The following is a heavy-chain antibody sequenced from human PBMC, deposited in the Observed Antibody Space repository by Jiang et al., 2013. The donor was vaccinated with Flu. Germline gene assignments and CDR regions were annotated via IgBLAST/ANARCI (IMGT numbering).Heavy chain of an antibody. Sequence: SGGGLVQPGGSLKLSCAASGFTFSGSAMHWVRQASGKGLEWVGRIRSKANNYATAYAASVKGRFTISRDDSKNTAYLQMNSLKTEDTAVYYCYGYCSTTSCYHSHFDYWGQGTLVTVSS. CDR1: GFTFSGSA. CDR3: YGYCSTTSCYHSHFDY. CDR2: IRSKANNYAT. D-gene: IGHD2-2*01. J-gene: IGHJ4*02. V-gene: IGHV3-73*01.